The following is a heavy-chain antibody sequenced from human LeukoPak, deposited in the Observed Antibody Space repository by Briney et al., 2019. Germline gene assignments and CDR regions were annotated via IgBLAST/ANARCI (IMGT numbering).Heavy chain of an antibody. D-gene: IGHD6-19*01. CDR2: ISSGSSYI. Sequence: GGSLRLSCAASGFTFSSYNMNWVRQALEKGLEWVSSISSGSSYIYYADSVKGRFTISRDNAKNSLYLQMNSLRAEDTAVYYCASVAVAGYFDSWGQGTLVTVSS. CDR3: ASVAVAGYFDS. CDR1: GFTFSSYN. J-gene: IGHJ4*02. V-gene: IGHV3-21*01.